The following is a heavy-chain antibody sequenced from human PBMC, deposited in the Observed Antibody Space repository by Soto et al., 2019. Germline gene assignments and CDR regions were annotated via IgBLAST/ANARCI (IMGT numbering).Heavy chain of an antibody. Sequence: SLRLSCAASGFTFSIFGMHWVRQAPGKGPEWVAVISYDGNNKFEADSVKGRFTISRDNSKNTVYLQMNSLRVEDTALYYCAKDRLTSVPYYGMDVWGQGTTVTVSS. CDR1: GFTFSIFG. CDR2: ISYDGNNK. D-gene: IGHD5-12*01. V-gene: IGHV3-30*18. J-gene: IGHJ6*02. CDR3: AKDRLTSVPYYGMDV.